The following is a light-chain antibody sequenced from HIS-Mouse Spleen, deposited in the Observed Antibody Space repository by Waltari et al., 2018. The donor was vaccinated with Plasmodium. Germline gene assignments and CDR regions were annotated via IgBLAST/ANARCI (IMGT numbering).Light chain of an antibody. CDR1: QSVSSSY. CDR2: GAS. V-gene: IGKV3-20*01. CDR3: QQYGSSPPYT. Sequence: EIVLTQSPGTLSLSPGERASQSVSSSYLAWYQQKPGQAPRLLLYGASSRATGIPDRFSGSGSGTDFTLTISRLEPEDFAVYYCQQYGSSPPYTFGQGTKLEIK. J-gene: IGKJ2*01.